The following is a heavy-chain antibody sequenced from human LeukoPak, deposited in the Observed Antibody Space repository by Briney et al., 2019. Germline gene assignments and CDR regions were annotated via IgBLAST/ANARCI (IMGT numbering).Heavy chain of an antibody. J-gene: IGHJ6*02. CDR3: ARDRSGGLGYSNYYGMDV. CDR2: IYHSGSS. D-gene: IGHD3-3*01. V-gene: IGHV4-31*03. CDR1: GGFISSNDYY. Sequence: SETLSLTCTVSGGFISSNDYYWSWIHQHPGKGLEWIGYIYHSGSSYYNPSLKSRVTISVDTSENQFSLKLSSVTSADTAVYYCARDRSGGLGYSNYYGMDVWGQGTTVSVSS.